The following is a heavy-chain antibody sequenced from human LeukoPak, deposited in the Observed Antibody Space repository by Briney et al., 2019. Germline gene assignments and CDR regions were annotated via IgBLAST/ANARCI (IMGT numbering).Heavy chain of an antibody. Sequence: SETLSLTCAVYGGSFSGYYWSWIRQPPGKGLEWIGEINHSGSTNYNPSLKSRVTISVDTSKNQFSLKLSSVTAADTAVYYCARDIDYYDSSGSVYCDYWGQGTLVTVSS. V-gene: IGHV4-34*01. J-gene: IGHJ4*02. CDR2: INHSGST. D-gene: IGHD3-22*01. CDR1: GGSFSGYY. CDR3: ARDIDYYDSSGSVYCDY.